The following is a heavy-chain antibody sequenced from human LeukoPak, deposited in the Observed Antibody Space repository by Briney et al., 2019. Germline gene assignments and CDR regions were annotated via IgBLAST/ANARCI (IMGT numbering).Heavy chain of an antibody. CDR3: ASVETPGAFDI. Sequence: PSETLSLTCTVSGGSISSSSYYWGWIRQPPGKGLEWIGSIYYSGSTYYNPSLKSRVTISVDTSKNQFSLKLSSVTAADTAVYYYASVETPGAFDIWGQGTMVTVSS. CDR2: IYYSGST. D-gene: IGHD5-24*01. CDR1: GGSISSSSYY. J-gene: IGHJ3*02. V-gene: IGHV4-39*01.